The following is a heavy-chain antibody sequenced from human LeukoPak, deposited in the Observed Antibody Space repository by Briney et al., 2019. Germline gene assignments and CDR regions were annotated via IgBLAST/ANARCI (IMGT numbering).Heavy chain of an antibody. CDR3: AREDSSSWSGNFDY. CDR2: IGTAGDT. CDR1: GFIFSSYD. D-gene: IGHD6-13*01. V-gene: IGHV3-13*01. J-gene: IGHJ4*02. Sequence: GGSLRLSCAASGFIFSSYDMHWVRQATGKGLEWVSAIGTAGDTYYPGSVKGRFTISRENAKNSLYLQMNSLRAGDTAVYYCAREDSSSWSGNFDYWGQGTLVTVSS.